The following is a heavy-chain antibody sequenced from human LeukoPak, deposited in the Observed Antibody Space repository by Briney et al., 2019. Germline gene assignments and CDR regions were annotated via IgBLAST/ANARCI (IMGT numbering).Heavy chain of an antibody. CDR3: ARDLRGDYIYFDY. J-gene: IGHJ4*02. CDR1: GYTLTGYY. CDR2: INADSGGT. Sequence: GASVKVSCKPSGYTLTGYYMHWVRQAPGQGLEWMGWINADSGGTNYAQKFQGRVTMTRDTSVSTAYMELSSLRSDDTAVYYCARDLRGDYIYFDYWGQGTLVTVSS. V-gene: IGHV1-2*02. D-gene: IGHD4-17*01.